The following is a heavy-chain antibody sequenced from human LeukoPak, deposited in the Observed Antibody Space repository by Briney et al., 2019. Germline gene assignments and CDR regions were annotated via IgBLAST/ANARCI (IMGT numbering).Heavy chain of an antibody. CDR1: GITFSKYG. J-gene: IGHJ4*02. CDR3: AKDSGIAVAGTMDY. CDR2: ISYDGNNK. D-gene: IGHD6-19*01. V-gene: IGHV3-30*18. Sequence: GGSLRLSCVTTGITFSKYGMHWVRQAPGKGLEWVAVISYDGNNKYYADSVKGRFTISRDNSKNTLYLQMNSLRAEDTAVYYCAKDSGIAVAGTMDYWGQGTLVTVSS.